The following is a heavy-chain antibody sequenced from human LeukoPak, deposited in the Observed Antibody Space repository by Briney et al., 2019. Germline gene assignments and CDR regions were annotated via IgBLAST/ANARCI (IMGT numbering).Heavy chain of an antibody. CDR2: IKQDGSVK. CDR3: ARDTNGWTDD. CDR1: GFTFSSYW. D-gene: IGHD2-8*01. V-gene: IGHV3-7*01. J-gene: IGHJ4*02. Sequence: GGSLRLSCAASGFTFSSYWMTWVRQAPGKGLEWVANIKQDGSVKQYVGSVKGRFTISRDNAKNSLYLQMNSLRAEDTAVYYCARDTNGWTDDWGQGSLVTVSS.